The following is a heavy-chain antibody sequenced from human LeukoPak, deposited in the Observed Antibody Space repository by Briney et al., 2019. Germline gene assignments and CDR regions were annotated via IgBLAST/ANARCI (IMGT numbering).Heavy chain of an antibody. D-gene: IGHD1-1*01. CDR1: GFTVSSNS. CDR2: IYSGGTT. CDR3: ARGYTSDAFDI. J-gene: IGHJ3*02. V-gene: IGHV3-66*02. Sequence: GGSLRLSCAASGFTVSSNSMSWVRQAPGKGLEWVSVIYSGGTTYYADSVKGRFTISRDSSKNTLYLQMNSLRAEDTAVYYCARGYTSDAFDIWGQGAMVTVSS.